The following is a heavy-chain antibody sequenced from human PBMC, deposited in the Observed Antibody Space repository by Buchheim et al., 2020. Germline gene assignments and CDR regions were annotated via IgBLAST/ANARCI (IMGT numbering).Heavy chain of an antibody. CDR3: AREVAVSTIGYYFDY. CDR1: GYTFTGNY. D-gene: IGHD5/OR15-5a*01. J-gene: IGHJ4*02. CDR2: ISPSSGGT. V-gene: IGHV1-2*02. Sequence: QVQLVQSGAEVKKPGASVKVSCKASGYTFTGNYVHWVRLAPGQGLEWMGWISPSSGGTKYAQKFQGRVTMTSDTSISTAYMELSSLRSDDTAVYYCAREVAVSTIGYYFDYWGQGTL.